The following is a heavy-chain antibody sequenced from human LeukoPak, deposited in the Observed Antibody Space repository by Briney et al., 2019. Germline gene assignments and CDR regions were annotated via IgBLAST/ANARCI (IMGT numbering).Heavy chain of an antibody. Sequence: ASVKVSCKAFGYTFTSNYMHWVRQAPGQGPEWMGVISPSGGSTTYAQKFQGRVTLTRDMSTSTDYLELSSLRSDDTAVYYCARLSSSSWFKPQPDAFDIWGQGTMVTVSS. J-gene: IGHJ3*02. D-gene: IGHD6-13*01. V-gene: IGHV1-46*01. CDR1: GYTFTSNY. CDR3: ARLSSSSWFKPQPDAFDI. CDR2: ISPSGGST.